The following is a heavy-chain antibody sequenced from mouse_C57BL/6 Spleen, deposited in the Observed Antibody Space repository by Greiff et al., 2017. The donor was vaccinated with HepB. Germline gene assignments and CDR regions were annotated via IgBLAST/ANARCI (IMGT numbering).Heavy chain of an antibody. CDR1: GYAFSSSW. V-gene: IGHV1-82*01. CDR2: IYPGDGDT. Sequence: QVQLQQSGPELVKPGASVKISCKASGYAFSSSWMNWVKQRPGQGLEWIGRIYPGDGDTNYNEKFKGKATLTADKSSSTAYMQLSSLTSEDSAVYFCARGYYGSREGVDYWGQGTTLTVSS. CDR3: ARGYYGSREGVDY. J-gene: IGHJ2*01. D-gene: IGHD1-1*01.